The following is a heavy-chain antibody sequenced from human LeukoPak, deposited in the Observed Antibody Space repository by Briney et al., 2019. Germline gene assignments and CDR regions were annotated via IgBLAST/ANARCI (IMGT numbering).Heavy chain of an antibody. CDR3: ARVGRLQYGDYVAFDY. V-gene: IGHV3-23*01. Sequence: PGGSLRLSCAASGFTFSSYAMSWVRQAPGKGLEWVSGISGSGGSTYYADSVKGRFTISRDNSKNTLYLQMNSLRAEDTAVYYCARVGRLQYGDYVAFDYWGQGALVTVSS. D-gene: IGHD4-17*01. CDR1: GFTFSSYA. J-gene: IGHJ4*02. CDR2: ISGSGGST.